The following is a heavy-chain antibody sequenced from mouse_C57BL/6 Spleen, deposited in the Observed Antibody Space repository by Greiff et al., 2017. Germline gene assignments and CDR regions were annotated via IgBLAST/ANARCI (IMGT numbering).Heavy chain of an antibody. CDR1: GYTFTSYW. CDR2: IDPSDSYT. D-gene: IGHD1-1*01. V-gene: IGHV1-69*01. J-gene: IGHJ4*01. Sequence: QVQLQQPGAELVMPGASVKLSCKAPGYTFTSYWMHWVKQRPGQGLEWIGEIDPSDSYTNYNQKFKGKSTLTVDKSSSTAYMQLSSLTSEDSAVYYCARQGSSDAMDYWGQGTSVTVSS. CDR3: ARQGSSDAMDY.